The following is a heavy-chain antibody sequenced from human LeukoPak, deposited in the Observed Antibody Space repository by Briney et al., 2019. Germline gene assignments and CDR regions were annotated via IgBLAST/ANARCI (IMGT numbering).Heavy chain of an antibody. CDR3: ARARGDPAFTIFGVVIMGYMDV. D-gene: IGHD3-3*01. CDR1: GFTFSSYS. Sequence: GGSLRLSCAASGFTFSSYSMNWVRQTPGKGLEWVSYISSSSSTIYYADSVKGRFTISRDNAKNSLYLQMNSLRAEDTAVYYCARARGDPAFTIFGVVIMGYMDVWGKGTTVTVSS. J-gene: IGHJ6*03. CDR2: ISSSSSTI. V-gene: IGHV3-48*04.